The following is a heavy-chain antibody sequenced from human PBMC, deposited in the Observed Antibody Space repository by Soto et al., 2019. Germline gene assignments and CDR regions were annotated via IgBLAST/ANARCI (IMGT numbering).Heavy chain of an antibody. Sequence: GESLKISCKGSGYSFTSYWIGWVRQILGKGLEWMGIIYPGDSDTRYSPSFQGQVTISADKSISTAYLQWSSLKASDTAMYYCARDRSSIAALDYYYYGMDVWGQGTTVTVSS. D-gene: IGHD6-6*01. CDR1: GYSFTSYW. J-gene: IGHJ6*02. CDR2: IYPGDSDT. CDR3: ARDRSSIAALDYYYYGMDV. V-gene: IGHV5-51*01.